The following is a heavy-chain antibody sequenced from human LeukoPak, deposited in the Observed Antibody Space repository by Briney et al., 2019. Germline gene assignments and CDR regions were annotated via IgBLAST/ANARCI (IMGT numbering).Heavy chain of an antibody. Sequence: GASLKISCKGSGSRFTSYWIGWVRQMPGKGLEWMGIIYPGDSDTRYSPSFQGQVTISADKSISTAYLQWSSLKASDTAMYYCATIPYSSSSVFSDYWGQGTLVTVSS. CDR2: IYPGDSDT. CDR3: ATIPYSSSSVFSDY. CDR1: GSRFTSYW. V-gene: IGHV5-51*01. J-gene: IGHJ4*02. D-gene: IGHD6-6*01.